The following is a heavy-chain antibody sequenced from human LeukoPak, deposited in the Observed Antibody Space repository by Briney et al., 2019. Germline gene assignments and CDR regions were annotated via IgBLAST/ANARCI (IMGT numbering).Heavy chain of an antibody. Sequence: GGSLRLSCAASGFTFSSYSMNWVRQAPGKGLEWVSSISSSSSYIYYADSVKGRFTISRDNAKNSLYLQMNSLRAEDTAVYYCARDGLLWCGEHLTNVGPDDNWFDPWGQGTLVTVSS. D-gene: IGHD3-10*01. CDR2: ISSSSSYI. J-gene: IGHJ5*02. V-gene: IGHV3-21*01. CDR1: GFTFSSYS. CDR3: ARDGLLWCGEHLTNVGPDDNWFDP.